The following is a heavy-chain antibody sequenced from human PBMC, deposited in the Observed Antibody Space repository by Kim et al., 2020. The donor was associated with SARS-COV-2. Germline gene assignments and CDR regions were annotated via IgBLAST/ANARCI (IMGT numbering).Heavy chain of an antibody. J-gene: IGHJ4*02. D-gene: IGHD5-18*01. CDR1: GFTFSSYS. V-gene: IGHV3-21*01. CDR3: AGTPKGARGYSYGDLDY. Sequence: GGSLRLSCAASGFTFSSYSMNWVRQAPGKGLEWVSSISSSSSYIYYADSVKGRFTISRDNAKNSLYLQMNSLRAEDTAVYYCAGTPKGARGYSYGDLDYWGQGTLVTVSS. CDR2: ISSSSSYI.